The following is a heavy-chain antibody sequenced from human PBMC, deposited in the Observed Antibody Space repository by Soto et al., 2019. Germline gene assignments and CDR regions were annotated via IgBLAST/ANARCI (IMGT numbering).Heavy chain of an antibody. CDR2: ISGSGDST. J-gene: IGHJ4*02. Sequence: EVQLLESGGGLVQPGGSLRLSCAASGFTFSSYAMRCVRQAPVKGLEWVSAISGSGDSTYYADSVKGRFTISRDNSKTTLYLQMNSLRAEDTAVYYCARRGSGSYYDYWGQGTLVTVSS. V-gene: IGHV3-23*01. CDR1: GFTFSSYA. D-gene: IGHD1-26*01. CDR3: ARRGSGSYYDY.